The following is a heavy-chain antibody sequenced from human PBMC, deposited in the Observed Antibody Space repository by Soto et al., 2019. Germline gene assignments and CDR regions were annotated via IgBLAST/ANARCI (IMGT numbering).Heavy chain of an antibody. CDR3: AKALRLHFDY. Sequence: EVQLLESGGGLVQPGGSLRLSCAASGFTFSTYAMSWVRQAPGKGLEWVSAISGSGNRTYYADSVNGRFTVSRDNSKNTLYLQMNSLRAEDTAIYHCAKALRLHFDYWGQGILVTVSS. V-gene: IGHV3-23*01. J-gene: IGHJ4*02. CDR2: ISGSGNRT. CDR1: GFTFSTYA.